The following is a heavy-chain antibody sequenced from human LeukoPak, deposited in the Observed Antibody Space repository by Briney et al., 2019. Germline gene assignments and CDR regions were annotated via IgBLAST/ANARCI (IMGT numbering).Heavy chain of an antibody. CDR2: IYYGGST. V-gene: IGHV4-39*01. CDR1: VGSISSSTYY. CDR3: ARPLSGSSSWHGDAFDI. Sequence: SETLSLTCTVSVGSISSSTYYWGWIRQPPGKGLEWIGSIYYGGSTYYNASLKSRVTISADTSKNQFSLKLSSVTAADTAVYYCARPLSGSSSWHGDAFDIWGQGTMVTVSS. J-gene: IGHJ3*02. D-gene: IGHD6-13*01.